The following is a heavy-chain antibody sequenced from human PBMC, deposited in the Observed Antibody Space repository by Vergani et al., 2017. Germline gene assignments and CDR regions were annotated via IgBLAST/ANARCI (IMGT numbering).Heavy chain of an antibody. D-gene: IGHD2-2*01. CDR1: GFTFSSYA. CDR3: AKTTDRMGSTSSFDY. J-gene: IGHJ4*02. V-gene: IGHV3-23*01. CDR2: ISGSGGST. Sequence: EVQLLESGGGLVQPGGSLRLSCAASGFTFSSYAMSWVRQAPGKGLEWVSAISGSGGSTYDADSVKGRFTISRDNSKNTLYLQMNSLRAEDTAVYYCAKTTDRMGSTSSFDYWGQGTLVTVSS.